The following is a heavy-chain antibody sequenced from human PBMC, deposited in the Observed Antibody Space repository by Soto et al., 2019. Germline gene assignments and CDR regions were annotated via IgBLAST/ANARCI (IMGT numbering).Heavy chain of an antibody. CDR1: GYTFTSYD. D-gene: IGHD3-22*01. Sequence: GXSVKVSFKASGYTFTSYDINWVRQATGQGREWMGWMNPNSGNTGYAQKFQGRVTMTRNTSISTAYMELSSLRSEDTAVYYCARGGSYYDSSGYYYGWFDPWGQGTLVTVSS. J-gene: IGHJ5*02. V-gene: IGHV1-8*01. CDR2: MNPNSGNT. CDR3: ARGGSYYDSSGYYYGWFDP.